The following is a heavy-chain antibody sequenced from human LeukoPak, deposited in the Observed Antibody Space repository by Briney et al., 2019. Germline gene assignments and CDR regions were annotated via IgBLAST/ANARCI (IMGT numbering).Heavy chain of an antibody. V-gene: IGHV1-69*06. CDR2: IIPIFGTA. Sequence: SVKVSCKASGGTFSSYAISWVRQAPGQGLEWMGGIIPIFGTANYAQKFQGRVTITADKSTSTAYMELSSLRSEDTAVYYCARIPGTTGLGYYFDYWGQGTLVTVSS. D-gene: IGHD1-1*01. J-gene: IGHJ4*02. CDR3: ARIPGTTGLGYYFDY. CDR1: GGTFSSYA.